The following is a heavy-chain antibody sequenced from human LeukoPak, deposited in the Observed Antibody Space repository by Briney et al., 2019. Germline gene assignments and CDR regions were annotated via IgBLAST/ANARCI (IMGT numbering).Heavy chain of an antibody. CDR1: GGSISSYY. CDR3: ARDPRIPVYFDY. V-gene: IGHV4-59*12. CDR2: IYYSGST. D-gene: IGHD2-2*01. Sequence: SETLSLTCTVSGGSISSYYWSWIRQPPGKGLEWIGYIYYSGSTNYNPSLKSRVTISVDTSKNQFSLKLSSVTAADTAVYYCARDPRIPVYFDYWGQGTLVTVSS. J-gene: IGHJ4*02.